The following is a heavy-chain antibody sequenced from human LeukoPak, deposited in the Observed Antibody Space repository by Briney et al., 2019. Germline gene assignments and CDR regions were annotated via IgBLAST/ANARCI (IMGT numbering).Heavy chain of an antibody. J-gene: IGHJ4*02. D-gene: IGHD6-13*01. CDR1: GGSISSGDYY. Sequence: SETLSLTCTVSGGSISSGDYYWSWIRQPPGKGMEWIGYIYYSGSTYYNPSLKSRVTISVDTSKNQFSLKLSSVTAADTAVYYCARRPAAGMGYFDYWGQGTLVTVSS. V-gene: IGHV4-30-4*01. CDR3: ARRPAAGMGYFDY. CDR2: IYYSGST.